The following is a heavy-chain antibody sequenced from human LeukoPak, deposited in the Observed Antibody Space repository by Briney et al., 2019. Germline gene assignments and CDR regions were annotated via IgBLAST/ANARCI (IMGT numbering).Heavy chain of an antibody. CDR2: IWYDGSNK. D-gene: IGHD6-13*01. J-gene: IGHJ5*02. CDR1: GFTFSSYG. CDR3: ARATGYSSTHNWFDP. V-gene: IGHV3-33*01. Sequence: GRSLRLSCAASGFTFSSYGMHWVRQAPGKGLEWVAVIWYDGSNKYYADSVKGRFTISRDNSKNTLHLQMNSLRAEDTAVYYCARATGYSSTHNWFDPWGQGTLVTVSS.